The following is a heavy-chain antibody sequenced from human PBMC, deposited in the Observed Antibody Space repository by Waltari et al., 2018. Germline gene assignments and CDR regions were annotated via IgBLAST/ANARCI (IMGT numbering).Heavy chain of an antibody. D-gene: IGHD6-6*01. CDR1: GYTFTGYY. Sequence: QVQLVQSGAEVKKPGASVKVSCKASGYTFTGYYMHWVRQAPGQGLEWMGWINPNSGGTNYAQKFQGRVTMTRDTSISTAYMELSRLRSDDTAVYYCAREVGIAARPPKKHYGMDVWGQGTTVTVSS. CDR3: AREVGIAARPPKKHYGMDV. J-gene: IGHJ6*02. V-gene: IGHV1-2*02. CDR2: INPNSGGT.